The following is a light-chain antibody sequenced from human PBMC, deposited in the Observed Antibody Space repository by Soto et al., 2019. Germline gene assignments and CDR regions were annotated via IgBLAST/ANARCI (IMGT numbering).Light chain of an antibody. CDR3: QQRINWPST. CDR1: QSVSSY. V-gene: IGKV3-11*01. Sequence: EIVLTQSPATLSLSPGNRATLSCRASQSVSSYLAWYQHKPGQAPRLLIYDASNRATGIPSRFSGSGSWTDFTLTITSLKPEDCAVYSCQQRINWPSTFGGGTKVEIK. J-gene: IGKJ4*01. CDR2: DAS.